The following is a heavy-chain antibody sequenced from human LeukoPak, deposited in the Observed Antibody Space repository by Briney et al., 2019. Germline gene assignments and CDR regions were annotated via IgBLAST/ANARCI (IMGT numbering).Heavy chain of an antibody. CDR3: ARDEYSRRHGYYYYMDV. J-gene: IGHJ6*03. Sequence: ASVKVSCKASGYTFTSYGISWVRQAPGQGLEWMGWISAYNGNTNYAQKLQGRVTMTTDTSTSTAYMELRSLRSDDTAVYYCARDEYSRRHGYYYYMDVWGKGTTVTVSS. CDR2: ISAYNGNT. V-gene: IGHV1-18*01. D-gene: IGHD6-6*01. CDR1: GYTFTSYG.